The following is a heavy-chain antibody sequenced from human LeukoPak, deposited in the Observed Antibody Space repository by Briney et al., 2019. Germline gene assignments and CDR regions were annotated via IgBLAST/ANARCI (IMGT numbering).Heavy chain of an antibody. J-gene: IGHJ6*03. CDR1: GYTFIGYY. CDR3: ARGKGALYYYYMDV. V-gene: IGHV1-2*02. CDR2: INSNSGGT. Sequence: ASVKVSCKASGYTFIGYYMHWVRQAPGQGLEWMGWINSNSGGTNFAQKFQGRVTMTRDTSISTAYMELSRLRSDDTAVYYCARGKGALYYYYMDVWGKGTTVTISS.